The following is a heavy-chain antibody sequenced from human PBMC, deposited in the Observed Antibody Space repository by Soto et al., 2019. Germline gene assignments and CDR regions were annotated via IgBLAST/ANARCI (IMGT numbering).Heavy chain of an antibody. D-gene: IGHD6-13*01. V-gene: IGHV1-8*01. CDR2: MNPNSGST. J-gene: IGHJ4*02. Sequence: GASVKVCCKASGYTFTSYYINWVRQATGQGLEWMGWMNPNSGSTVYAQKFQGRVTMTRNTSISTAYMELSSLRSEDTAVYYCAREKSSWYDYWGQGTLVTVSS. CDR1: GYTFTSYY. CDR3: AREKSSWYDY.